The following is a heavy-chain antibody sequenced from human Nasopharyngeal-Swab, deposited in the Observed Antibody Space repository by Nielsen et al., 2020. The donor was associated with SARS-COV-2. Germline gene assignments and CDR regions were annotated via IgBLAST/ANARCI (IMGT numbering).Heavy chain of an antibody. CDR3: ARAGDAYDFWSGYPDYYGMDV. CDR2: IYYSGST. D-gene: IGHD3-3*01. J-gene: IGHJ6*02. Sequence: SETLSLTCTVSGGSISSYYWSWIRQPPGKGLEWIGYIYYSGSTNYNPSLKSRVTISVDTSKNQFPLKLSSVTAADTAVYYCARAGDAYDFWSGYPDYYGMDVWGQGTTVTVSS. CDR1: GGSISSYY. V-gene: IGHV4-59*01.